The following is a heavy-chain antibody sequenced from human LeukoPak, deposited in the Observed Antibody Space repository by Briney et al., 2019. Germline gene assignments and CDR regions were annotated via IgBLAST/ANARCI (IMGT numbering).Heavy chain of an antibody. D-gene: IGHD2-15*01. CDR2: ISYEGSTK. J-gene: IGHJ5*02. V-gene: IGHV3-30*04. CDR3: ARDRGGRGWFDP. Sequence: PGGSLRLSCAASGFTFSNYAMHWVRQAPGKGLEWVAVISYEGSTKYYADSVKGRFTISRDNVKNSLYLQMNSLRAEDTAVYYCARDRGGRGWFDPWGQGTLVTVSS. CDR1: GFTFSNYA.